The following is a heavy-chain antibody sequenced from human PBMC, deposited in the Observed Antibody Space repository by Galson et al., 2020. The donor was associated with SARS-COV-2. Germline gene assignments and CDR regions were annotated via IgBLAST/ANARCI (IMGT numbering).Heavy chain of an antibody. V-gene: IGHV3-30-3*01. CDR2: ISYDGSNK. CDR1: GFTFSSYA. J-gene: IGHJ4*02. D-gene: IGHD3-22*01. CDR3: ARVSSGYYFDY. Sequence: GESLKISCAASGFTFSSYAMHWVRQAPGKGLEWVAVISYDGSNKYYADSVKGRFTISRDNSKNTLYLQMNSLRAEDTAVYYCARVSSGYYFDYWGQGTLVTVSS.